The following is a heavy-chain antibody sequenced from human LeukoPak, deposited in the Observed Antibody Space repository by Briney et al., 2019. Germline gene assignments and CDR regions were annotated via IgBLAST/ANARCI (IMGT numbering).Heavy chain of an antibody. CDR2: IYYSGST. Sequence: SETLSLTCTVSGGSISRSSYYWGWIRQPPGKGLEWIGSIYYSGSTYYNPSLKSRVTISVDTSKNQFPLKLSSVTAADTAVYYCAPMYSSGWPRPNWFDPWGQGTLVTVSS. D-gene: IGHD6-19*01. V-gene: IGHV4-39*01. CDR3: APMYSSGWPRPNWFDP. CDR1: GGSISRSSYY. J-gene: IGHJ5*02.